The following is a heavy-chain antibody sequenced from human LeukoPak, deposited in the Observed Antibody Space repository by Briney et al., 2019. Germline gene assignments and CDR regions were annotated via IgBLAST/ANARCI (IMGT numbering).Heavy chain of an antibody. CDR1: GFTFNNYA. J-gene: IGHJ4*02. CDR2: ISGGGETT. CDR3: ARDYADYVGYFFFDY. D-gene: IGHD4-17*01. V-gene: IGHV3-23*01. Sequence: GGSLRLSCAASGFTFNNYAMNWVRQAPGKGLEWVSSISGGGETTYYADSAKGRFTSSRDNSQNTLYLQMNSLRAEDTAVYYCARDYADYVGYFFFDYWGQGTLVTVSS.